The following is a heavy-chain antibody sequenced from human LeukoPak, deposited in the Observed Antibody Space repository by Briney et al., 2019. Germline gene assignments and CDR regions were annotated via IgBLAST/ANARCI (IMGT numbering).Heavy chain of an antibody. D-gene: IGHD1-14*01. CDR2: ISSDGTTT. Sequence: GGSLRLSCVVSGITFNRAGMHWVRQPPDKGLEWVAFISSDGTTTLYGDSVKGRFTISRDDSRDTVYLEMNSLRVEDTALFYCAKDKGNRYFDYWGQGTLVTVSS. J-gene: IGHJ4*02. V-gene: IGHV3-30*18. CDR1: GITFNRAG. CDR3: AKDKGNRYFDY.